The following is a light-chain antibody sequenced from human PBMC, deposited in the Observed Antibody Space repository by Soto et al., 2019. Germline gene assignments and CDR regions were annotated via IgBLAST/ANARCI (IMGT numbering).Light chain of an antibody. CDR3: NSYTSNNTYV. CDR2: DVS. CDR1: SSDVGAFNY. V-gene: IGLV2-14*03. Sequence: QSALTQPASVSGSPGQAITISCSGTSSDVGAFNYVSWYQQHPGKAPKLMIYDVSNRPSGVSNRFSGSKSGNTASLTISELRAEDEADYYCNSYTSNNTYVFGTGTKVTVL. J-gene: IGLJ1*01.